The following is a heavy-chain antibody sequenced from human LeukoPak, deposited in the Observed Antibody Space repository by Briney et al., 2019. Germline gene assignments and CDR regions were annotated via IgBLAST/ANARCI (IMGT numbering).Heavy chain of an antibody. J-gene: IGHJ6*03. Sequence: PSETLSLICSVSGGSISSSNYYWGWSRQPPGKGLEWIGTIYYSGTTYYNPSLESRVTICEKMAKNQFSLTLRSVTAADTAVYYCARQISDYYYYYIDVWGKGTTVTVSS. CDR3: ARQISDYYYYYIDV. CDR2: IYYSGTT. CDR1: GGSISSSNYY. V-gene: IGHV4-39*01. D-gene: IGHD3-10*01.